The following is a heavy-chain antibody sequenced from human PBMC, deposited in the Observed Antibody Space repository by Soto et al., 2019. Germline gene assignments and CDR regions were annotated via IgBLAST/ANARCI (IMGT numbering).Heavy chain of an antibody. V-gene: IGHV3-23*01. Sequence: VQLLEFGGGLVQPGESLRLSCAASGFTFSSYAMSWVRQAPGKGLEWVSASSGSGDNTYYADSVRGRFSISRDNSKNTLYLEMNSLRAEDTAVYYCAKGLRFKYFSTSPIDYSDHWGQGTLVTVSS. CDR1: GFTFSSYA. CDR3: AKGLRFKYFSTSPIDYSDH. D-gene: IGHD2-2*01. CDR2: SSGSGDNT. J-gene: IGHJ4*02.